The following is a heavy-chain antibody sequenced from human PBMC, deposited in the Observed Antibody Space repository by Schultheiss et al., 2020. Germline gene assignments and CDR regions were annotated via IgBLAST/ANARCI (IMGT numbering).Heavy chain of an antibody. CDR1: GYTPTELS. CDR2: INPNSGGT. D-gene: IGHD6-13*01. J-gene: IGHJ4*02. CDR3: ARGGYSSS. Sequence: ASVKVSCKVSGYTPTELSMHWVRQAPGQGLEWMGWINPNSGGTNYAQKFQGRVTMTRDTSISTAYMELSRLRSDDTAVYYCARGGYSSSWGQGTLVTVSS. V-gene: IGHV1-2*02.